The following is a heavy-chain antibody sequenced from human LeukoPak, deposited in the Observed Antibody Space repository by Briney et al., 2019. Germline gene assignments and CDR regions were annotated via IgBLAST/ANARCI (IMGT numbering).Heavy chain of an antibody. CDR2: MNPNSGNT. CDR1: GYTFTSYD. D-gene: IGHD6-13*01. Sequence: GASVKVSCKASGYTFTSYDINWVRQATGQGLEWMGWMNPNSGNTGYAQKFQGRVTMTRNTSISTAYMELSSLRSEDTAVYYCARATRRAAAGHKHYYYYGMDVWGQGTTVTVSS. V-gene: IGHV1-8*01. CDR3: ARATRRAAAGHKHYYYYGMDV. J-gene: IGHJ6*02.